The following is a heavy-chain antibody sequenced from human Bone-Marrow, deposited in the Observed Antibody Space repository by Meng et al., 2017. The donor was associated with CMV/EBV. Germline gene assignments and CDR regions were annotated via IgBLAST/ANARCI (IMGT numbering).Heavy chain of an antibody. D-gene: IGHD3-10*01. Sequence: GGSLRLSCAASGFTFSSYSMNWVRQAPGKGLEWVSSISSSSSYIYYADSVKGRFTISRDNAKNSLYLQMNSLRAEDTAVYYCARLLWFGELSPGGGDYWGQGTLVTVSS. V-gene: IGHV3-21*01. CDR2: ISSSSSYI. CDR3: ARLLWFGELSPGGGDY. J-gene: IGHJ4*02. CDR1: GFTFSSYS.